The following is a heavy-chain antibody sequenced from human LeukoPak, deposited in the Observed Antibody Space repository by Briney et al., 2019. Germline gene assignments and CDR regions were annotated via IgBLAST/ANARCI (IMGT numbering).Heavy chain of an antibody. Sequence: GGSLRLSCAASGXTFSSQAMSWVRQAPGKGLEWVSAISNSGVTTYYADSVKGRFTISRDNSKNTLCLQMNSLRAEDTAVYYCAKDPFNYGPFDSWGQGTLVTVSS. V-gene: IGHV3-23*01. CDR1: GXTFSSQA. D-gene: IGHD3-10*01. CDR3: AKDPFNYGPFDS. J-gene: IGHJ4*02. CDR2: ISNSGVTT.